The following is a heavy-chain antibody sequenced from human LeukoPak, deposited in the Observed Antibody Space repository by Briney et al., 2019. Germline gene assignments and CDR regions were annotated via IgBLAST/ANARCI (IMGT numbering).Heavy chain of an antibody. V-gene: IGHV4-34*01. D-gene: IGHD4-23*01. Sequence: SETLSLTCAVYGGSFSGYYWSWIRQPPGKGLEWIGEINHSGSTNYNPSLKSRVTVSVDTSKNQFSLKLSSVTAADTAVYYCARERYGGNFGYWGQGTLVTVSS. CDR2: INHSGST. CDR3: ARERYGGNFGY. CDR1: GGSFSGYY. J-gene: IGHJ4*02.